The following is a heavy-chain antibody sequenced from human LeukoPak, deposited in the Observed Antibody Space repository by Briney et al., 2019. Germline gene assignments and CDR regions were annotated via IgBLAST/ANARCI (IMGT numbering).Heavy chain of an antibody. CDR2: IYYSGST. D-gene: IGHD3-22*01. J-gene: IGHJ4*02. V-gene: IGHV4-59*01. CDR3: ARDLYYYDSSGYYQYFDY. CDR1: GGSISSYY. Sequence: SETLSLTCTVSGGSISSYYWSWIRQPPGKGLEWIGYIYYSGSTNYNPSLKSRVTISVDTSKNQFSLKLSSVTAADTAVYYCARDLYYYDSSGYYQYFDYWGQGTLVTVSS.